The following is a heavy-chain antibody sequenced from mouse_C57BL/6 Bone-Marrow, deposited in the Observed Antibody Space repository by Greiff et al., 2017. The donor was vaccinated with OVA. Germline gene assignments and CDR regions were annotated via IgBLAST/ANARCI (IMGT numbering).Heavy chain of an antibody. D-gene: IGHD1-1*01. J-gene: IGHJ1*03. CDR1: GYTFTSYW. V-gene: IGHV1-5*01. CDR2: IYPGNSDT. Sequence: EVQRVESGTVLARPGASVKMSCKTSGYTFTSYWMHWVKQRPGQGLEWIGAIYPGNSDTSYNQKFKGKAKLTAVTSASTAYMELSSLTNEDSAVYYCTRPYYYGSSYRWYFDVWGTGTTVTVSS. CDR3: TRPYYYGSSYRWYFDV.